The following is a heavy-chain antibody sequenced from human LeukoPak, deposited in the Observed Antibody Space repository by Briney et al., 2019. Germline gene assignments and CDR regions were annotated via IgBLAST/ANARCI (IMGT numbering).Heavy chain of an antibody. CDR2: ISWNSGSI. J-gene: IGHJ5*02. CDR1: GFTFDDYA. Sequence: PEGSLRLSCAASGFTFDDYAMHWVRQAPGKGLEWVSGISWNSGSIGYADSVKGRFTISRDNAKNSLYLQMNSLRAEDTALYYCAKSTDSSSWYRSGFDPWGQGTLVTVSS. V-gene: IGHV3-9*01. D-gene: IGHD6-13*01. CDR3: AKSTDSSSWYRSGFDP.